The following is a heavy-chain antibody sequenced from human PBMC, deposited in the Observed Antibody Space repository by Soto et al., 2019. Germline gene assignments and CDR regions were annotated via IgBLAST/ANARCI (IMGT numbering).Heavy chain of an antibody. CDR2: IYYSGST. J-gene: IGHJ4*02. V-gene: IGHV4-59*01. D-gene: IGHD3-16*02. Sequence: KTSETLSLTCIVSGGSISSYYWSWIRQPPGKGLEWIGYIYYSGSTNYNPSLKSRVTISVDTSKNQFSLKLSSVTAADTAVYYCARVSNYYDYVWGSYRYTFLFDYWGQGTLVTVSS. CDR3: ARVSNYYDYVWGSYRYTFLFDY. CDR1: GGSISSYY.